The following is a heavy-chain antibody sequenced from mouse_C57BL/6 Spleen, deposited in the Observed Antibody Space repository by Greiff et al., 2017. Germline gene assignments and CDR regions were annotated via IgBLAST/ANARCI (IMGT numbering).Heavy chain of an antibody. CDR2: ISSGGSYT. CDR1: GFTFSSYG. V-gene: IGHV5-6*01. CDR3: AGGNYVWFAY. D-gene: IGHD2-1*01. Sequence: VQLQQSGGDLVKPGGSLKLSCAASGFTFSSYGMSWVRQTPDKRLEWVATISSGGSYTYYPDSVKGRFTISRDNAKNTLYLQMSSLKSEDTAMYYCAGGNYVWFAYWGQGTLVTVSA. J-gene: IGHJ3*01.